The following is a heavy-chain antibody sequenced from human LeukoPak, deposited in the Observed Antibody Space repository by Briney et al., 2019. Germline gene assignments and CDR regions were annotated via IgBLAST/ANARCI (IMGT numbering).Heavy chain of an antibody. CDR2: ISAYNGNT. V-gene: IGHV1-18*01. J-gene: IGHJ6*02. CDR3: ARDQGDTYYDILTGYYSYYGMDV. CDR1: EGTFSSYS. Sequence: ASVKVSCKASEGTFSSYSITWVRQAPGQGLEWMGWISAYNGNTNYAQKLQGRVTMTTDTSTSTAYMELRSLRSDDTAVYYCARDQGDTYYDILTGYYSYYGMDVWGQGTTVTVSS. D-gene: IGHD3-9*01.